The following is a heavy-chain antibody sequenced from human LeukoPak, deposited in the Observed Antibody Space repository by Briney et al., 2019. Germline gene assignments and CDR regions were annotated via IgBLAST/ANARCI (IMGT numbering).Heavy chain of an antibody. D-gene: IGHD3-10*01. J-gene: IGHJ4*02. CDR2: ISPSSSYI. CDR3: ARDRGADRFDY. CDR1: GFTFSSSS. V-gene: IGHV3-21*06. Sequence: PGGSLRLSCAASGFTFSSSSMNWVRQAPGKGLEFVSSISPSSSYIYYADSVKGRFTISRDDAKNSLYLQMNGLRAEDTAVYYCARDRGADRFDYWGQGTLVTVSS.